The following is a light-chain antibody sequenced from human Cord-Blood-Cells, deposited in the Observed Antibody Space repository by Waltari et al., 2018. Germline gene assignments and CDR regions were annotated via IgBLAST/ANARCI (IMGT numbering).Light chain of an antibody. CDR1: SSDVGGYNY. CDR2: EVS. J-gene: IGLJ1*01. V-gene: IGLV2-8*01. Sequence: QSALTQPPSASGSPRQSVTISCTGTSSDVGGYNYVSWYQQHPGKAPKLMIYEVSKRPSGVPDRFSGSKSGNTASLTVSGLQAEDEADYYCSSYAGSNNYVLGTGTKVTVL. CDR3: SSYAGSNNYV.